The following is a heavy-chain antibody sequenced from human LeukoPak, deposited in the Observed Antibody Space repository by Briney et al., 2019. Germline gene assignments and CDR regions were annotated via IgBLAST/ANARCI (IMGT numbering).Heavy chain of an antibody. J-gene: IGHJ5*02. CDR1: GGSISSSSYY. CDR2: IYYSGST. D-gene: IGHD2-2*01. CDR3: ASQGYCSSTSCYGNWFDP. Sequence: SETLSLTCTVSGGSISSSSYYWGWIRQPPGKGLEWIGSIYYSGSTYYNPSLKSRVTISVDTSKNQFSLKLSSETAADTAVYYCASQGYCSSTSCYGNWFDPWGQGTLVTVSS. V-gene: IGHV4-39*01.